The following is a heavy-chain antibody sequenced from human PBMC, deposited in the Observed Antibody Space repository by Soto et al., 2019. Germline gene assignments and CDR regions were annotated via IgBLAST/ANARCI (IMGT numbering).Heavy chain of an antibody. CDR2: ISGSGGST. Sequence: EVQLLESGGGLVQRGGSLRLSCAASGFTFSSYAMTWVRQAPGKGLEWVSGISGSGGSTYYADSVKGRFTISRDNSKNTLYLQMKSLRAEDTAVYYCAKNNYDSISDVFDYWGQGTLVTVSS. V-gene: IGHV3-23*01. D-gene: IGHD3-3*01. J-gene: IGHJ4*02. CDR3: AKNNYDSISDVFDY. CDR1: GFTFSSYA.